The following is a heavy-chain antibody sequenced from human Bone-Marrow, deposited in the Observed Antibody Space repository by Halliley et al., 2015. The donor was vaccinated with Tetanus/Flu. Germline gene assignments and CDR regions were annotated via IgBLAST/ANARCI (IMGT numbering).Heavy chain of an antibody. CDR2: IYHSGTT. Sequence: TLSLTCAVSGYSISSGYYWGWLRQPPGKGLEWIGTIYHSGTTYYNPSLKSRVTMSVDTSKNHFSLKLSSVTAADTAVFYCARGGVRYASSWYGYWGQGTLVTFSS. D-gene: IGHD6-13*01. CDR1: GYSISSGYY. J-gene: IGHJ4*02. V-gene: IGHV4-38-2*01. CDR3: ARGGVRYASSWYGY.